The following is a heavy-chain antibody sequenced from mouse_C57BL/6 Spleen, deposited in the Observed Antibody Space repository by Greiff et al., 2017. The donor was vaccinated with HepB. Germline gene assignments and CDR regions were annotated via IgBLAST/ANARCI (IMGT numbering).Heavy chain of an antibody. Sequence: EVKLQESGPELVKPGASVKIPCKASGYTFTDYNMDWVKQSHGKSLEWIGDINPNNGGTIYNQKFKGKATLTVDKSSSTAYMELRSLTSEDTAVYYCARGGTYFDVWGTGTTVTVSS. CDR3: ARGGTYFDV. V-gene: IGHV1-18*01. D-gene: IGHD3-3*01. CDR1: GYTFTDYN. J-gene: IGHJ1*03. CDR2: INPNNGGT.